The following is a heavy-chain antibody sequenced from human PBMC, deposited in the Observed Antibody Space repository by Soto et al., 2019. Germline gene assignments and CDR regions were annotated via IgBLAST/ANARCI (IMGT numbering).Heavy chain of an antibody. CDR2: IIPIFGTA. Sequence: QVQLVQSGAAVKKPGSSVKVSCKASGGTFSSYAISWVRQAPGQGLEWMGGIIPIFGTADYAQKFQGRVTITADESMSTAYVELSSLRSEDTAVYYCAKNPENYYYGMDVWGQGTTVTVSS. CDR1: GGTFSSYA. J-gene: IGHJ6*02. CDR3: AKNPENYYYGMDV. V-gene: IGHV1-69*12.